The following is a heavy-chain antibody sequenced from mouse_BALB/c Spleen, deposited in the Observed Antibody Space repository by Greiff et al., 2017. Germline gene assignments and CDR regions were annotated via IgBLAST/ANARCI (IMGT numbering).Heavy chain of an antibody. Sequence: VQLQQSGPELVKPGASVRISCKASGYTFTSYYIHWVKQRPGQGLEWIGWIYPGNVNTKYNEKFKGKATLTADKSSSTAYMQLSSLTSEDSAVYFCARDGYYGYGYWGQGTTLTVSS. J-gene: IGHJ2*01. CDR3: ARDGYYGYGY. CDR2: IYPGNVNT. V-gene: IGHV1S56*01. D-gene: IGHD1-2*01. CDR1: GYTFTSYY.